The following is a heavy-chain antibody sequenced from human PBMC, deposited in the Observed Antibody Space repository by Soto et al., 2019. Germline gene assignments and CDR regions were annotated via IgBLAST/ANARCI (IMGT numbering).Heavy chain of an antibody. CDR2: ISGSGGST. CDR3: AKGSMFRSGGSFDY. V-gene: IGHV3-23*01. D-gene: IGHD2-15*01. J-gene: IGHJ4*02. Sequence: GGSLRLSCAASGFTFSSYAMSWVRLAPGKGLEWVSAISGSGGSTYYADSVKGRFTISRDNSKNTLYLQMNSLRAEDTAVYYCAKGSMFRSGGSFDYRGQGTLVTVSS. CDR1: GFTFSSYA.